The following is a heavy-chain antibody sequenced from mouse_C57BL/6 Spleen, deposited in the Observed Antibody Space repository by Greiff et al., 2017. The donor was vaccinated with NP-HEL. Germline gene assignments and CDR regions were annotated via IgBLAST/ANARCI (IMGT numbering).Heavy chain of an antibody. CDR1: GYTFTSYW. CDR2: IHPNSGST. Sequence: QVQLQQPGAELVKPGASVKLSCKASGYTFTSYWMHWVKQRPGQGLEWIGMIHPNSGSTNYNEKFKSKATLTVDKSSITAYMQLSSLTSEDSAVYYCARRGITTVVATLYYAMDYWGQGTSVTVSA. J-gene: IGHJ4*01. D-gene: IGHD1-1*01. CDR3: ARRGITTVVATLYYAMDY. V-gene: IGHV1-64*01.